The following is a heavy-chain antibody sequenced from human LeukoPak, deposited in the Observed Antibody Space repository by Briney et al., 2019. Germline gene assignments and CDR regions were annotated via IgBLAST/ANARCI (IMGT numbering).Heavy chain of an antibody. CDR2: INHSGST. CDR3: ARRIGPSYYYYYYMDV. V-gene: IGHV4-34*01. CDR1: GGSFSGYY. J-gene: IGHJ6*03. D-gene: IGHD2-15*01. Sequence: SETLSLTCAVYGGSFSGYYWSWIRQPPGKGLEWIGEINHSGSTNYNPSLESRVTISVDTSKNQFSLKLSSVTAADTAVYYCARRIGPSYYYYYYMDVWGKGTTVTVSS.